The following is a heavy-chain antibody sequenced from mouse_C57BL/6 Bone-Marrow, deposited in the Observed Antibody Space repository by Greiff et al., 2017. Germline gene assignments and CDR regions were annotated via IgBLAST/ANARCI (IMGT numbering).Heavy chain of an antibody. CDR3: ARRDYYGRSSLDY. J-gene: IGHJ2*01. CDR1: CSTFTSYG. D-gene: IGHD1-1*01. V-gene: IGHV1-81*01. CDR2: SYPRSGNT. Sequence: LQESGAVLAWPGASVKLSCKASCSTFTSYGISWVKQRTGQGIEWIGESYPRSGNTYYNEKCKGKATLTADKSSSTAYMELRSLTSEDSAVYFCARRDYYGRSSLDYWGQGTTRTVSS.